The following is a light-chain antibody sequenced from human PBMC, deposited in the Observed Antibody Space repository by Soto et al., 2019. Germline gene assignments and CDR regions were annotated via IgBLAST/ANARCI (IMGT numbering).Light chain of an antibody. CDR3: QQYSSSPIT. J-gene: IGKJ5*01. Sequence: EIVLTQSPGTLSLSPGERATLSCRASQSFGSTYLAWYQQKPGQAPRLLIYGASSRATGIPDRFSGGGSGTDFSLTISRLDPEDFAVYYCQQYSSSPITFGQGTRLEIK. CDR2: GAS. V-gene: IGKV3-20*01. CDR1: QSFGSTY.